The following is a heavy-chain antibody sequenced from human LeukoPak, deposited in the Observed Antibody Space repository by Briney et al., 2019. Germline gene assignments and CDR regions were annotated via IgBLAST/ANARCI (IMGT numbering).Heavy chain of an antibody. CDR2: IKQDGSEK. V-gene: IGHV3-7*01. J-gene: IGHJ6*03. CDR1: GFTFSSYW. D-gene: IGHD6-6*01. Sequence: PGGSLRLSCAASGFTFSSYWMSWVRQAPGKGLEWVANIKQDGSEKYYVDSVEGRFTISRDNAKNSLYLQMNSLRAEDTAVYYCARSTSFYYYYYYYMDVWGKGTTVTVSS. CDR3: ARSTSFYYYYYYYMDV.